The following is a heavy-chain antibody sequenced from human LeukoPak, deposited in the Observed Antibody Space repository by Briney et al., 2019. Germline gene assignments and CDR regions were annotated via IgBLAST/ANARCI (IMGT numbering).Heavy chain of an antibody. J-gene: IGHJ6*03. Sequence: SETLSLTCTVSGGSISSCFWSWIRQPPGKGLEWIGHIYYSGTTNYNPSLKSRVTISVDTSKDQFSLNLSSVTAADTAVYYCATVHPRREYYYMDVWGKGTTVTVSS. CDR1: GGSISSCF. CDR3: ATVHPRREYYYMDV. D-gene: IGHD6-25*01. CDR2: IYYSGTT. V-gene: IGHV4-59*01.